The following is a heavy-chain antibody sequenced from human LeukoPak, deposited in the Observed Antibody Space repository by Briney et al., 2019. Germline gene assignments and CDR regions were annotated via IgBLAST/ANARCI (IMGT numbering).Heavy chain of an antibody. CDR2: IYYSGST. Sequence: SETLSLTCTVSGGSISSYYWSWIRQPPGKGLEWIGYIYYSGSTNYNPSLKSRVTISVDTSKNQFSLKLSSVAAADTAVYYCARAHSALYYCYMDVWGKGTTVTVSS. CDR1: GGSISSYY. CDR3: ARAHSALYYCYMDV. V-gene: IGHV4-59*01. J-gene: IGHJ6*03.